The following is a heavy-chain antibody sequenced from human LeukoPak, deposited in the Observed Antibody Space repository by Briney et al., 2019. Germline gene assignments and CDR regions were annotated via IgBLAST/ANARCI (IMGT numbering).Heavy chain of an antibody. CDR3: ARDSKWFINDYYYGMDV. J-gene: IGHJ6*02. CDR2: MNPNSGAT. Sequence: ASVKVTCKASGYTFTSYDFNWLRQATGQGPEWMGWMNPNSGATGYAQKFQGRVTMTTDTSTSTAYMELRSLRSDDTAVYYCARDSKWFINDYYYGMDVWGQGTTVTVSS. CDR1: GYTFTSYD. V-gene: IGHV1-8*01. D-gene: IGHD3-22*01.